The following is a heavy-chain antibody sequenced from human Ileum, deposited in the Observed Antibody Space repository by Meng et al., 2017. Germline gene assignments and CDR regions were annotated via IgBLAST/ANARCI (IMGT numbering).Heavy chain of an antibody. V-gene: IGHV4-30-4*01. Sequence: QVQLQESGPGLVKPSQTLSRTGAVAGDSIHRGDHYWTWIRQPPGKAPECMGYIYSSGRTYYPPSLKGRLTISADTSQSTFSLKLNSVTATDTAVYFCAKATYLGSGYYFDYWGQGALVTVSS. CDR3: AKATYLGSGYYFDY. CDR2: IYSSGRT. J-gene: IGHJ4*02. D-gene: IGHD3-10*01. CDR1: GDSIHRGDHY.